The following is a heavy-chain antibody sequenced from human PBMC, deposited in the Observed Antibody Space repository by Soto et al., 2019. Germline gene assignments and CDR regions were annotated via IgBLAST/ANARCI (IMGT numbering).Heavy chain of an antibody. CDR3: GLIKDCSRTGCDLASFDP. CDR1: GLSLSSGRLG. D-gene: IGHD2-2*01. J-gene: IGHJ5*02. V-gene: IGHV2-26*01. Sequence: QVTLKESGPVLVKPTETLTLTCTVSGLSLSSGRLGVSWIRQPPGKALEWLAYIFSNDDKSYSASLRSRLTTSTDTSRGQVVLTMTNMDPMDSATSYCGLIKDCSRTGCDLASFDPWGQGTLVTVSS. CDR2: IFSNDDK.